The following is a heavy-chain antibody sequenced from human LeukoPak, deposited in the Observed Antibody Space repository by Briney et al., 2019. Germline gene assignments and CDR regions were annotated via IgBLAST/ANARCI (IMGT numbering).Heavy chain of an antibody. CDR2: ISGSGVST. Sequence: GSLRLSCAASGFTFSSYAMSWVRQAPGKGLEWVSAISGSGVSTYYADSVKGRFTISRDNSKNTLYLQMNSLRAEDTAVYYCAKNRSVVGAADGYFDSWGQGTLVTVSS. V-gene: IGHV3-23*01. J-gene: IGHJ4*02. D-gene: IGHD2-15*01. CDR3: AKNRSVVGAADGYFDS. CDR1: GFTFSSYA.